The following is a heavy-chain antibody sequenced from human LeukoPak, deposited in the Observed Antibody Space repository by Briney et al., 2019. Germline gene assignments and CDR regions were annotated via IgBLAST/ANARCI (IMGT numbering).Heavy chain of an antibody. D-gene: IGHD3-22*01. V-gene: IGHV1-2*02. CDR1: GYTSTGYY. CDR2: INPNSGGT. Sequence: ASVTVSCKASGYTSTGYYMHWVRQAPGQGLEWMGWINPNSGGTNYAQKFQGRVTMTRDTSISTAYMELSRLRSDDTAVYYCARDRGYYDSSGYLAYWGQGSLVTVSS. J-gene: IGHJ4*02. CDR3: ARDRGYYDSSGYLAY.